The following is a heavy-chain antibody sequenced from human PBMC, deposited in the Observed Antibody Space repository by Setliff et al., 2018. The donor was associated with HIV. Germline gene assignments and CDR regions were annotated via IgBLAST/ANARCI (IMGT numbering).Heavy chain of an antibody. Sequence: ASVKVSCKASGYSFTNYYIHWVRQAPGQGLEWMGVINPSSGDTLYAQNFQGRVTVTRDTSASTTYMELRSLRSEDTALYYCATTGYCSGGTCYSDDAFDIWGQGSMVTVSS. CDR3: ATTGYCSGGTCYSDDAFDI. V-gene: IGHV1-46*01. CDR1: GYSFTNYY. J-gene: IGHJ3*02. D-gene: IGHD2-15*01. CDR2: INPSSGDT.